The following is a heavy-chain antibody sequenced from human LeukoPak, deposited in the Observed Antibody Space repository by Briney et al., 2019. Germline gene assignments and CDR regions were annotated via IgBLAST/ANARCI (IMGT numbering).Heavy chain of an antibody. CDR2: IYPGDSDT. V-gene: IGHV5-51*01. CDR3: ARRGVAAASNWFDP. CDR1: GYSFTSYW. D-gene: IGHD6-13*01. J-gene: IGHJ5*02. Sequence: GESLKISCKGSGYSFTSYWIGWMRQRPGKGLEWMGIIYPGDSDTRYSPSFQGQVTISADKSISTAYLQWSSLKASGTAMYYCARRGVAAASNWFDPWGQGTLVTVSS.